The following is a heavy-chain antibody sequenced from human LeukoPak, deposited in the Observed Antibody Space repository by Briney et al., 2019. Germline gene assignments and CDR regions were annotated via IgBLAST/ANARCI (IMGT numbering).Heavy chain of an antibody. V-gene: IGHV4-59*01. Sequence: PSETLSLTCTVSGGSISSYYWSWIRQPPGKGLEWIGYIYCSGSTNYNPSLKSRVTISVDTSKNQFSLKLSSVTAADTAVYYCATEGLGSSRWFDYWGQGTLVTVSS. D-gene: IGHD6-13*01. J-gene: IGHJ4*02. CDR1: GGSISSYY. CDR2: IYCSGST. CDR3: ATEGLGSSRWFDY.